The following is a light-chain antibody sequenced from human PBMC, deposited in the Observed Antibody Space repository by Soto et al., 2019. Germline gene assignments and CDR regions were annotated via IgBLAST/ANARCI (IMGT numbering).Light chain of an antibody. CDR2: LGS. CDR3: MQALQTRT. V-gene: IGKV2-28*01. J-gene: IGKJ1*01. Sequence: DIVMTQSPLSLPVTPGEPASISCRSSQSLLHRNGYNHLDWYLQKPGQSPQLLIYLGSNRASGVPDRFSGSGSGTDFTLKISRVEAEDVGVYYCMQALQTRTFGQGTKVDIK. CDR1: QSLLHRNGYNH.